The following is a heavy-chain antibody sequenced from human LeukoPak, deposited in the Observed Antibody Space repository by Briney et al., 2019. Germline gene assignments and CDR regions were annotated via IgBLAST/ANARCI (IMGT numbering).Heavy chain of an antibody. CDR1: GYTFTSYG. V-gene: IGHV1-18*01. Sequence: ASVKVSCKASGYTFTSYGISWVRQAPGQGLEWMGWISAYNGNTNYAQKLQGRVTMTTDTSTSTACMELRSLRSDDTAVYYCARGLVRYFDWLGVPDYWGQGTLVTVSS. D-gene: IGHD3-9*01. CDR2: ISAYNGNT. CDR3: ARGLVRYFDWLGVPDY. J-gene: IGHJ4*02.